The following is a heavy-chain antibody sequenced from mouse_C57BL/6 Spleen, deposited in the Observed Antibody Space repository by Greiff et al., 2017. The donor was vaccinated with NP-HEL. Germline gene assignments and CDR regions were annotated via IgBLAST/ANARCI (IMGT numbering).Heavy chain of an antibody. Sequence: VKLMESGAELVKPGASVKMSCKASGYTFTSYWITWVKQRPGQGLEWIGDIYPGSGSTNYNEKFKSKATLTVDTSSSTAYMQLSSLTSEDSAVYYCASFTVVVDYWGQGTTLTVSS. CDR2: IYPGSGST. CDR1: GYTFTSYW. V-gene: IGHV1-55*01. D-gene: IGHD1-1*01. J-gene: IGHJ2*01. CDR3: ASFTVVVDY.